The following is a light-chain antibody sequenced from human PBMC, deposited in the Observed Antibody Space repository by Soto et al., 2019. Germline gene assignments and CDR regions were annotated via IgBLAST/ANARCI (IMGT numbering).Light chain of an antibody. Sequence: EIELTQSPCTLSLSPGERATLSCRASQRLASNYFAWYQQRPGQAPRLLLYGVSSRATGIPDRFSGSGSGTDFTLAISRVEPEDFAVYFCRQYADSPITFGQGTRLEIK. V-gene: IGKV3-20*01. CDR3: RQYADSPIT. J-gene: IGKJ5*01. CDR2: GVS. CDR1: QRLASNY.